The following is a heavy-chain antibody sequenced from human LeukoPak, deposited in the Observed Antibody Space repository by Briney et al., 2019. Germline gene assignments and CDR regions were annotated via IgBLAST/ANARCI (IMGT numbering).Heavy chain of an antibody. CDR3: ARVRWERYQLLPYGMDV. D-gene: IGHD2-2*01. CDR1: GYSFTSYW. V-gene: IGHV5-51*01. CDR2: IYPGDSDT. Sequence: GESLKISCKGSGYSFTSYWIGWVCQMPGKGLEWMGIIYPGDSDTRYSPSFQGQVTISADKSISTAYLQWSSLKASDTAMYYCARVRWERYQLLPYGMDVWGKGTTVTVSS. J-gene: IGHJ6*04.